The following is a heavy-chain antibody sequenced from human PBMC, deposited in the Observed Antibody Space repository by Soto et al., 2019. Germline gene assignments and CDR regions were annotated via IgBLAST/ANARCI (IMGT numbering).Heavy chain of an antibody. D-gene: IGHD3-16*02. Sequence: QVQLVQSGAEVKKPGASVKVSCKASGYTFTSYDINWVRQATGQGLEWMGWMNPNSGNTGYAQKFQGRVTMTRNTSISTAYMELSSLRSEDTAVYYCVRGQRGNYDYIWGSYRTYNWFDPWGQGTLVTVSS. CDR2: MNPNSGNT. CDR1: GYTFTSYD. V-gene: IGHV1-8*01. J-gene: IGHJ5*02. CDR3: VRGQRGNYDYIWGSYRTYNWFDP.